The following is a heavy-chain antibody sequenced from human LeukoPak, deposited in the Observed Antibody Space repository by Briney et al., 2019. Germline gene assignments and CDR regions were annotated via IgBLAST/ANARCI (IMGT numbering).Heavy chain of an antibody. CDR2: IYSGGST. Sequence: GGSLRLSCAASGFTVSSNYMSWVRQAPGKGLEWVSVIYSGGSTYYADSVKGRFTISRDNSKNTLYLQMNSLRAEDTAVYYCARDQLDYYFDYWGQGTLVTVSS. D-gene: IGHD6-6*01. CDR1: GFTVSSNY. V-gene: IGHV3-53*01. CDR3: ARDQLDYYFDY. J-gene: IGHJ4*02.